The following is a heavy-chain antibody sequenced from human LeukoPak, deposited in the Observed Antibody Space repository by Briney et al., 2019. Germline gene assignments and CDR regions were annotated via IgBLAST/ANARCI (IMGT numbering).Heavy chain of an antibody. CDR2: IYYSGST. Sequence: KTSETLSLTCTVSGGSISSYYWSWIRQPPGKGLEWIGYIYYSGSTNYNPSLKSRVTISVDTSKNQFSLKLSSVTAADTAVYYCARAPTGYSSGWYGRTFDIWGQGTMVTVSS. CDR3: ARAPTGYSSGWYGRTFDI. J-gene: IGHJ3*02. D-gene: IGHD6-19*01. V-gene: IGHV4-59*01. CDR1: GGSISSYY.